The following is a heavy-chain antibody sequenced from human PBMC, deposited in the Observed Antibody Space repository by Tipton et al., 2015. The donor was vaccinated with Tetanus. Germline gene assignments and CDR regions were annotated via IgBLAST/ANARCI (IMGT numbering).Heavy chain of an antibody. D-gene: IGHD6-13*01. Sequence: TLSLTCTVSGGSISSGGYYWSWIRQHPGKGLEWIGYIYYSGSTYYNPSLKSRVTISVDTSKNQFSLKLSSVTAADMAVYYCAGYSSRLENWFDPWGQGTLVTVSS. CDR3: AGYSSRLENWFDP. V-gene: IGHV4-31*03. CDR2: IYYSGST. J-gene: IGHJ5*02. CDR1: GGSISSGGYY.